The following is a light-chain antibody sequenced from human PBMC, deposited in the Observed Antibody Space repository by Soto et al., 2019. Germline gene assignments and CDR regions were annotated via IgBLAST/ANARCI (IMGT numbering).Light chain of an antibody. CDR3: QQSYSTPGT. V-gene: IGKV1-39*01. J-gene: IGKJ1*01. Sequence: DIQMTQSPSSLSASVGDRVTITCRASQSIIRYLNWYQQKPGKAPKLLIYGTSSLQTGVPSRFSGSGSGTDFTLTISSLQTEDFATYSCQQSYSTPGTFGQGTKVEIK. CDR2: GTS. CDR1: QSIIRY.